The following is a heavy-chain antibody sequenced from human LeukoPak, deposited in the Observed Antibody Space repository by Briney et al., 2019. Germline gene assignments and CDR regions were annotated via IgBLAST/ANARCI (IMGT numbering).Heavy chain of an antibody. D-gene: IGHD7-27*01. CDR1: GGSVSDYY. Sequence: TSETLSLTCTVSGGSVSDYYWSWIRQSPGKVLEWIGYLYYTGSTSYNPSLKSRVTISADTSKNQFSLKLNSVTAADTAVYYCATRKLGNDYWGQGTLVTVSS. CDR3: ATRKLGNDY. CDR2: LYYTGST. V-gene: IGHV4-59*02. J-gene: IGHJ4*02.